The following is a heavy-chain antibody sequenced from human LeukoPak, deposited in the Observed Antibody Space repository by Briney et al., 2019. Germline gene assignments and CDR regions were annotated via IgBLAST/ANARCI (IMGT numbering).Heavy chain of an antibody. D-gene: IGHD2-2*01. Sequence: GGSLRLSCAASGFTFSSYGMHWVRQAPGKGLEWVAVIWYDGSNEYYADSVKGRFTISRDNSKNTLYLQMNSLRAEDTAVYYCARTYIGYCSSTSCYGGGFDYWGQGTLVTVSP. J-gene: IGHJ4*02. V-gene: IGHV3-33*01. CDR1: GFTFSSYG. CDR2: IWYDGSNE. CDR3: ARTYIGYCSSTSCYGGGFDY.